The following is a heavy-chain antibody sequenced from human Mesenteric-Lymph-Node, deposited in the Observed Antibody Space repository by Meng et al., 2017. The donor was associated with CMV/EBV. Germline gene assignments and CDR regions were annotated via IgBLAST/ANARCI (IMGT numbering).Heavy chain of an antibody. CDR2: TSDDANKK. J-gene: IGHJ4*02. CDR1: GFSFNNYA. CDR3: TKVARGSGWAYYFDQ. D-gene: IGHD6-19*01. V-gene: IGHV3-30-3*01. Sequence: GESLKISCAASGFSFNNYAMHWVRQAPGKGLEWVAGTSDDANKKYYADSVKGRFTVSRDNSKKSMFLQMNSLTAEDTAVYYCTKVARGSGWAYYFDQWGQGTQVTVSS.